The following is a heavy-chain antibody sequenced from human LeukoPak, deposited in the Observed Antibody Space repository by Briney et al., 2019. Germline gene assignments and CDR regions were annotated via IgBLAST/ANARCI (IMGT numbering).Heavy chain of an antibody. CDR1: GFTFSSYS. CDR2: VSSSSKYI. D-gene: IGHD3-22*01. Sequence: GGSLRLSCGASGFTFSSYSMNWVRQAPGKGLEWVSSVSSSSKYIYYADSLKGRFTISRDNAKNSLYLQMNSLRAEDTAVYYCARANYYDSGGYFDYWGQGTLVSVSS. V-gene: IGHV3-21*01. J-gene: IGHJ4*02. CDR3: ARANYYDSGGYFDY.